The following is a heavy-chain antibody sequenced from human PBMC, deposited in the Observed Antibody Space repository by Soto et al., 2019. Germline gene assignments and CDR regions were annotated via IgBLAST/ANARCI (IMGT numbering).Heavy chain of an antibody. Sequence: ASVKVSCKASGYTFSDYGISWVRQAPGQRPEYMGWISTNNGNTKYAQNIQGRVTMTTDTSTRTGYMELRSLRPDDTAVYYCALQRAGAYRMDVWGPGTKVTVYS. J-gene: IGHJ6*02. CDR3: ALQRAGAYRMDV. CDR2: ISTNNGNT. V-gene: IGHV1-18*01. CDR1: GYTFSDYG.